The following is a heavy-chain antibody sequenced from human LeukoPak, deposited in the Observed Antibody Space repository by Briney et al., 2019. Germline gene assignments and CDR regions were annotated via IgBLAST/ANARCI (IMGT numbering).Heavy chain of an antibody. J-gene: IGHJ4*02. CDR3: AREVVIVVEPAANTIDY. CDR2: XSKSGTYI. Sequence: NWVRQAXGXGXEWVSAXSKSGTYIKYADSGKGRFTVSRDNAKNSLFLQMNSLRVEDTAVYYCAREVVIVVEPAANTIDYWGQGTRVTVSS. V-gene: IGHV3-21*01. D-gene: IGHD2-2*01.